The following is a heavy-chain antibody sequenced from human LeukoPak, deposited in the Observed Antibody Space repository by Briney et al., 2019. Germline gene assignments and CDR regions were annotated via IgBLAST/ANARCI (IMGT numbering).Heavy chain of an antibody. J-gene: IGHJ4*02. CDR2: IKWNGGSV. CDR3: AKDQQNGYSSGWSFDY. CDR1: GFTFDDYG. V-gene: IGHV3-20*04. D-gene: IGHD6-19*01. Sequence: GGSLRLSCTASGFTFDDYGMSWVRQAPGKGLEGVSGIKWNGGSVGYADSVKGRFTISRDNSKNTLYLQMNSLRAEDTAVYYCAKDQQNGYSSGWSFDYWGQGTLVTVSS.